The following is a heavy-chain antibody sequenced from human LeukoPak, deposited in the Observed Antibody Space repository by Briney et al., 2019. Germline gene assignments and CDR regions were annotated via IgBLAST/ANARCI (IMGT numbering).Heavy chain of an antibody. CDR1: GYTFTSYD. D-gene: IGHD7-27*01. Sequence: ASVKVSCKASGYTFTSYDFNWVRQATGQRPEWMGWMSPNSGDTGYAQKFQDRVTMTRNTSISTAYMELSSLRSDDTAVYYCARGPPNWGYDYWGPGTLVIVSP. CDR3: ARGPPNWGYDY. V-gene: IGHV1-8*01. CDR2: MSPNSGDT. J-gene: IGHJ4*02.